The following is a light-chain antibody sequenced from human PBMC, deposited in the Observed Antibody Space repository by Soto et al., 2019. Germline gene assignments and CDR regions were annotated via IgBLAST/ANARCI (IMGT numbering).Light chain of an antibody. V-gene: IGKV2-24*01. Sequence: DIVLTQTPLSSPVTLGQPASISCRSSQSLVYSDGNTYLSWLQQRPGQPPRLLIYQISNRFAGVPDRFSGSGAGTDFTLKISRVEAENVGVYSCVQFLHLPRTFGQGTKVEIK. CDR2: QIS. CDR3: VQFLHLPRT. CDR1: QSLVYSDGNTY. J-gene: IGKJ1*01.